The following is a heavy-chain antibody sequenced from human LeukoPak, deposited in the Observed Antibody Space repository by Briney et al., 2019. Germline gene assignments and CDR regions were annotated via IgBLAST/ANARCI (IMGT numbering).Heavy chain of an antibody. CDR3: ARTPRGFYDSSGYYYASPHFDY. D-gene: IGHD3-22*01. J-gene: IGHJ4*02. V-gene: IGHV1-2*02. CDR2: MNPNNGGT. Sequence: ASVKVSCKASGYTFTSYDINWVRQATGQGLEWMGWMNPNNGGTNYAQKFQGRVTMTRDTSISTAYMELSRLRSDDTAVYYCARTPRGFYDSSGYYYASPHFDYWGQGTLVTVSS. CDR1: GYTFTSYD.